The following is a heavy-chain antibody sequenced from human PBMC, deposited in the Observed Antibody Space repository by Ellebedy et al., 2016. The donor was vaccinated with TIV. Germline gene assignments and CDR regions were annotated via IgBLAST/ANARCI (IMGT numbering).Heavy chain of an antibody. CDR1: GYTLTELS. Sequence: AASVKVSCKVSGYTLTELSMHWVRQTPGKGLEWMGGFDPEDGETIYAQKFQGRVTMTEDTSTDTAYMELSSLRSEDTAMYYCATDSMWELLTGAFEIWGQGTMVTVSS. V-gene: IGHV1-24*01. D-gene: IGHD1-26*01. CDR3: ATDSMWELLTGAFEI. CDR2: FDPEDGET. J-gene: IGHJ3*02.